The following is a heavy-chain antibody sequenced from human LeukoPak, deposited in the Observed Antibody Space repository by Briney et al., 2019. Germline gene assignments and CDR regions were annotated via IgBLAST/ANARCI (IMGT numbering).Heavy chain of an antibody. CDR1: GFSFNDAW. D-gene: IGHD3-10*01. CDR2: ISSTSSTI. Sequence: GGSLRLSCAASGFSFNDAWMSWVRQAPGKGLEWLSYISSTSSTIYYADSVKGRFTISRDNAKNSLYLQMNSLRDEDTAVYYCASSLRTDYWGQGTLVTVSS. V-gene: IGHV3-48*02. J-gene: IGHJ4*02. CDR3: ASSLRTDY.